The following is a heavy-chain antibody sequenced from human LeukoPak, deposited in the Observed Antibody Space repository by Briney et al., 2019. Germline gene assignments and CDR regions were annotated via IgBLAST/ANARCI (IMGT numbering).Heavy chain of an antibody. CDR3: AIYYYGSVSYYHRGWY. Sequence: TGGSLRLSCAASGFTFSSYAMSWVRQAPGKGREWVSALSGSGGSTYYADSVKGRFTISRDNSKNTLYVQMNSLRAEDTAVYYCAIYYYGSVSYYHRGWYWGQGTLVTVSS. CDR2: LSGSGGST. V-gene: IGHV3-23*01. J-gene: IGHJ4*02. D-gene: IGHD3-10*01. CDR1: GFTFSSYA.